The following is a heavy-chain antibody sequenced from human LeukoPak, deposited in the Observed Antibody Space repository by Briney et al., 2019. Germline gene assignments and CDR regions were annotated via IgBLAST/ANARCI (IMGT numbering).Heavy chain of an antibody. Sequence: PSGTLSLTCAVSGGSISTADWWSWLRQSPEKGLEWIGEVHRNGNTNYIPSLRGRVAISIDNSKSQFSLNLRSVTAADTAVYYCARGAPRERSSVNFDYWGQGTLVTVSS. D-gene: IGHD3-10*01. CDR2: VHRNGNT. V-gene: IGHV4-4*02. J-gene: IGHJ4*02. CDR3: ARGAPRERSSVNFDY. CDR1: GGSISTADW.